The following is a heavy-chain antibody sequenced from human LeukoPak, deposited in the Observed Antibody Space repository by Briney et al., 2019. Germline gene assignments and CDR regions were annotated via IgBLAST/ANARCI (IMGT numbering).Heavy chain of an antibody. CDR2: ISSSSSYI. D-gene: IGHD6-19*01. CDR3: ARDHSSGWYYFDY. Sequence: GGSLRLSCAASGFTFSSYSMNWVRQAPGKGLEWVSSISSSSSYIYYADSVKGRFTISRDNAKNSPYLQMNSLRAEDTAVYYCARDHSSGWYYFDYWGQGILVTVSS. CDR1: GFTFSSYS. V-gene: IGHV3-21*01. J-gene: IGHJ4*02.